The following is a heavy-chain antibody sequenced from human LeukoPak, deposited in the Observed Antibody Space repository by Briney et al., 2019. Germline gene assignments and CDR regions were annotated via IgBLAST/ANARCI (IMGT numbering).Heavy chain of an antibody. CDR3: ATVGIDIVATIAPNWFDP. V-gene: IGHV1-24*01. D-gene: IGHD5-12*01. J-gene: IGHJ5*02. CDR2: FDPEDDET. CDR1: GYSFTELS. Sequence: ASVKVSCKVSGYSFTELSMHWVRQAPGKGLEWMGGFDPEDDETIYAQKFQGRVTMTEDTSTDTAYMELSSLRSEDTAVYYCATVGIDIVATIAPNWFDPWGQGTLVTVSS.